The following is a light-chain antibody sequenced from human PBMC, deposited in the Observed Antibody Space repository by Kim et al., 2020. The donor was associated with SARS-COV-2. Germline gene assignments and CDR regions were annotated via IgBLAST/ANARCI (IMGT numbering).Light chain of an antibody. J-gene: IGKJ4*01. CDR1: QDFSIH. V-gene: IGKV1-16*02. Sequence: ASVGDRVTIPCRASQDFSIHLTWFQQRLGEAPKSLIYAASTLQSGVPSKFSGGGSGTDFTLTISSLQAEDFATYFCQQYHNYPLTFGGGTKVDIK. CDR2: AAS. CDR3: QQYHNYPLT.